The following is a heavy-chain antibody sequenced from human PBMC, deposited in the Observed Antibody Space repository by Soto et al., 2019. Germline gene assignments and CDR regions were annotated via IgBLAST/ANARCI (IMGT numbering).Heavy chain of an antibody. V-gene: IGHV3-23*01. CDR1: GFTFSSSA. CDR2: ISGSGGST. Sequence: EVQLLESGGGLVQPGGSLRLSCAASGFTFSSSAMTGVPQAPGKGLEWISAISGSGGSTYYADSVKGRFTISRDTSKNTLYLQMNSLRAEDTAVYYCAKERMGSSSWYNWFDPWGQGTLVTVSS. D-gene: IGHD6-13*01. CDR3: AKERMGSSSWYNWFDP. J-gene: IGHJ5*02.